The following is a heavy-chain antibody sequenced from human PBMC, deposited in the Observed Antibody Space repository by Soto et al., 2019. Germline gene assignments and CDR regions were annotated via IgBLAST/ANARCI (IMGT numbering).Heavy chain of an antibody. CDR3: AMVDVYVTPSPQDV. CDR2: INTYNGNT. V-gene: IGHV1-18*01. CDR1: GYSFTRYG. Sequence: GASVKVSCKASGYSFTRYGIAWARQAPGQGLEWMGWINTYNGNTNYAQNLQGRVTLTTDTSTSTAYMELTSLRSNDTAIYYCAMVDVYVTPSPQDVWGQGTTVNVSS. D-gene: IGHD3-16*01. J-gene: IGHJ6*02.